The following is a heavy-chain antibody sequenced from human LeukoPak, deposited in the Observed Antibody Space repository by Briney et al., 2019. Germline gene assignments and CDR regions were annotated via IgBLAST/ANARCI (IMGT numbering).Heavy chain of an antibody. J-gene: IGHJ4*02. CDR2: ISSDSRTI. CDR1: GFTFSSYS. CDR3: ARYGSGTSYITNYFDY. D-gene: IGHD3-10*01. Sequence: GGSLRLSCAASGFTFSSYSMNWVRQAPGKGLEWVSYISSDSRTIYYADSVKGRFTISRDNAKNPLYLQMKSLTDEDTAVYYCARYGSGTSYITNYFDYWGQGTLVTVSS. V-gene: IGHV3-48*02.